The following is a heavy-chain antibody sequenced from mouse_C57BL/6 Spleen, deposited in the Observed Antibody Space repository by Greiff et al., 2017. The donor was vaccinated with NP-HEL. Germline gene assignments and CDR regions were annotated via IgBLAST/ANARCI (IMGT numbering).Heavy chain of an antibody. CDR3: AREGRVYGNYLDY. D-gene: IGHD2-1*01. Sequence: EVQLVESGGGLVKPGGSLKLSCAASGFTFSSYAMSWVRQTPEKRLEWVATISDGGSYTYYPDNVKGRFTISRDNAKNNLYLQMSHLKSEDTAMYYCAREGRVYGNYLDYWGQGTTLTVSS. V-gene: IGHV5-4*01. CDR2: ISDGGSYT. J-gene: IGHJ2*01. CDR1: GFTFSSYA.